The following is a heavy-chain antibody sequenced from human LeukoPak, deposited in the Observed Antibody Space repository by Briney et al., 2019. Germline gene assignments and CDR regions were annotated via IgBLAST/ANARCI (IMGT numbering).Heavy chain of an antibody. V-gene: IGHV4-34*01. D-gene: IGHD2-2*01. CDR2: INHSGST. Sequence: SETLSLTCAVYGGSFSGYYWSWIRQPPGKGLEWIGEINHSGSTNYNPSLESRVIISVDTSKNQFSLKLSSVTVADTAVYYCARTTTSVPGADQEGDYWGQGTLVTVSS. CDR3: ARTTTSVPGADQEGDY. J-gene: IGHJ4*02. CDR1: GGSFSGYY.